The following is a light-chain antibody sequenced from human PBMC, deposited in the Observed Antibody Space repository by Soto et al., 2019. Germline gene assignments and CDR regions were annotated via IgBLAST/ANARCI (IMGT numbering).Light chain of an antibody. J-gene: IGLJ1*01. Sequence: QSVLTQPASVSGSPGQSITISCTGTSSDVGGYNYVSWHQQHPGKAPKLMIYEVTKRPSGVSNRFSGSKSDNTASLTISGLQAEDEADYFCSSYTSSTTLVFGTGTKLTVL. CDR1: SSDVGGYNY. CDR2: EVT. CDR3: SSYTSSTTLV. V-gene: IGLV2-14*01.